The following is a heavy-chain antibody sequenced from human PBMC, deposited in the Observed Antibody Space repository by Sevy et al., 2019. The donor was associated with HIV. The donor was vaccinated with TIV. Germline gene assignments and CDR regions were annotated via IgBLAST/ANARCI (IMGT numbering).Heavy chain of an antibody. CDR3: ARDGEQWLADPIYYFDY. D-gene: IGHD6-19*01. J-gene: IGHJ4*02. CDR2: ISYDGSNK. V-gene: IGHV3-30-3*01. CDR1: GFTFSSYA. Sequence: GGSLRLSCAASGFTFSSYAMHWVRQAPGKGLEWVAVISYDGSNKYYADSVKGRFTISRDNSKNTLYLQRNSLRAEDTAVYYCARDGEQWLADPIYYFDYWGQGTLVTVSS.